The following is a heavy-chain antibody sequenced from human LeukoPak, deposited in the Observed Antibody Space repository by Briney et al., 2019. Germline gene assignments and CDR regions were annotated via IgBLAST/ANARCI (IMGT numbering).Heavy chain of an antibody. CDR1: GGTFSSYA. CDR3: ARGAPYSSGWYDVRRTDLFDY. D-gene: IGHD6-19*01. V-gene: IGHV1-69*13. J-gene: IGHJ4*02. Sequence: ASVKVSCKASGGTFSSYAISWVRQAPGQGLEWMGGIIPIFGTANYAQKFQGRVTITADESTSTAYMELSSLRSEDTAVYYCARGAPYSSGWYDVRRTDLFDYWGQGTLVTVSS. CDR2: IIPIFGTA.